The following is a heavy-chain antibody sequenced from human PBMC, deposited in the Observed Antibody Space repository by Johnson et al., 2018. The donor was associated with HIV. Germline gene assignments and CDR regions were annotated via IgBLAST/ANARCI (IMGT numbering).Heavy chain of an antibody. CDR1: GFTFSSYG. J-gene: IGHJ3*02. Sequence: QVQLMESGGGVVQPGGSLRLSCAASGFTFSSYGMHWVRQAPGKGLEWVAFIRYDGSNKYYADSVKGRFTISRDNSKNTLYLQMNSLRTEDTAVYYCATWGFGDDDAFDIWGQGTMVTVSS. CDR3: ATWGFGDDDAFDI. CDR2: IRYDGSNK. V-gene: IGHV3-30*02. D-gene: IGHD3-16*01.